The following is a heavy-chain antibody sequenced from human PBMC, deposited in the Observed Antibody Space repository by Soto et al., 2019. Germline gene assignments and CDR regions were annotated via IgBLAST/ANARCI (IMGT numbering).Heavy chain of an antibody. V-gene: IGHV1-3*01. CDR3: ARRDGYTNPLDD. CDR2: INAGYGNT. CDR1: GYGFTNYA. D-gene: IGHD5-12*01. J-gene: IGHJ4*02. Sequence: GXSVKVSCKASGYGFTNYAGHLVRQAPGQRLEWMGWINAGYGNTKYSQKFQGRVTITRDTSASTAYMELSSLTSEDTAVYYCARRDGYTNPLDDWGQGTLVTVPS.